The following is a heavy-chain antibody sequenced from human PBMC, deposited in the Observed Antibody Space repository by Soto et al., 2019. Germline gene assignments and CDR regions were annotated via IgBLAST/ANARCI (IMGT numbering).Heavy chain of an antibody. CDR2: IWYDGSNK. CDR3: ARASGVNYDFWSGYAPIDWFDP. Sequence: GGSLRLSCAASGFTFSSYGMHWVRQAPGKGLEWVAVIWYDGSNKYYADSVKGRFTISRDNSKNTLYLQMNSLRAEDTAVYYCARASGVNYDFWSGYAPIDWFDPWGQGTLVTVSS. J-gene: IGHJ5*02. V-gene: IGHV3-33*01. D-gene: IGHD3-3*01. CDR1: GFTFSSYG.